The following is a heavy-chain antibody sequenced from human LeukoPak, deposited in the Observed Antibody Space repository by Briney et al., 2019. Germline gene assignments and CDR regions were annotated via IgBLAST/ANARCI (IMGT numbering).Heavy chain of an antibody. CDR3: ARVHEYYYGSGGTDNAEYFQY. Sequence: KPGGSLRLSCAASGFTFSSYSMNWVRQAPGKGLEWVSYFSTSSSHIYYADSVKGRFTISRDNAKNSLYLQMNSLRAEDTAVYYCARVHEYYYGSGGTDNAEYFQYWGQGTLVTVSS. D-gene: IGHD3-22*01. CDR1: GFTFSSYS. V-gene: IGHV3-21*04. J-gene: IGHJ1*01. CDR2: FSTSSSHI.